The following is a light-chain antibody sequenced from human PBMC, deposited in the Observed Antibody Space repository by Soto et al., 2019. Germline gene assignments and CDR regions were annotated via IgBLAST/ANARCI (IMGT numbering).Light chain of an antibody. J-gene: IGKJ5*01. CDR2: KVS. CDR1: QSLVYTDGNTY. CDR3: MQATHWPIT. V-gene: IGKV2-30*01. Sequence: DVVMTQSPLSLPVTLGQPASISCRSRQSLVYTDGNTYLPSFQQRPGQAPRRLIYKVSNRASGVPDRFGGSGSGTDFALKISRVEADDVGVYYCMQATHWPITFGQGTRLEIK.